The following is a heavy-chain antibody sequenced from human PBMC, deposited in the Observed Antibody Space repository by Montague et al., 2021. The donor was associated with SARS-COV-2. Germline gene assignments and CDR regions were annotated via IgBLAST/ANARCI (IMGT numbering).Heavy chain of an antibody. Sequence: SETLSLTYTVSGVSVSSRSYYWGWIRQPPGKGLEWIGSIYYSGSTHYNPSLKSRVTISVDTSKNQFSLKLSSVTAADTAVYYCARRGDYGGPRFDYWGQGTLVSVSS. CDR2: IYYSGST. V-gene: IGHV4-39*01. J-gene: IGHJ4*02. CDR3: ARRGDYGGPRFDY. D-gene: IGHD4-23*01. CDR1: GVSVSSRSYY.